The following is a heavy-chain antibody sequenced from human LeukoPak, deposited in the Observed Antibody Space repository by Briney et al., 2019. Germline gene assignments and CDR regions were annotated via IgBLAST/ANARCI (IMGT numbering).Heavy chain of an antibody. Sequence: GGSLRLSCAASGFTFSSYWMSWVRQAPGKGLEWVANIKQDGSEKYYVDSVKGRFTISRDNAKNSLYLQMNSLRAEDTAVYYCAREDIVVVPAAIRPTGPFDYWGQGTLVTVSS. CDR2: IKQDGSEK. J-gene: IGHJ4*02. CDR1: GFTFSSYW. D-gene: IGHD2-2*02. V-gene: IGHV3-7*01. CDR3: AREDIVVVPAAIRPTGPFDY.